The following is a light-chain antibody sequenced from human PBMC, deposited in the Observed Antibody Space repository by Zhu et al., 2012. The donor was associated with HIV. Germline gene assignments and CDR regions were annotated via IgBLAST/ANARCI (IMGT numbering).Light chain of an antibody. CDR2: DAS. CDR3: QQRVNWPLT. Sequence: EIVLTQSPGTLSLSPGERATLSCRASQSVSSSYLAWYQQQPGQAPRLLIYDASKRAAGIPPRFSGSGSGTDFTLTISSLEPEDFALYYCQQRVNWPLTFGGGTKVEIK. J-gene: IGKJ4*01. CDR1: QSVSSSY. V-gene: IGKV3-11*01.